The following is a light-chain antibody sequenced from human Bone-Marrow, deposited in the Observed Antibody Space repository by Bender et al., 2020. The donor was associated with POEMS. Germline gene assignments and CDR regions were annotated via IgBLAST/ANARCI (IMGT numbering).Light chain of an antibody. CDR2: DDN. Sequence: SYVLTQPPSVSVAPGKTARITCGGNNIGTKSVHWYQQKPGQAPVLVVYDDNARPSGIPERFSGSNSENTATLTITRVEAGDEADYYCHVWDSSSGQVVFGGGTKLTVL. CDR1: NIGTKS. J-gene: IGLJ2*01. V-gene: IGLV3-21*03. CDR3: HVWDSSSGQVV.